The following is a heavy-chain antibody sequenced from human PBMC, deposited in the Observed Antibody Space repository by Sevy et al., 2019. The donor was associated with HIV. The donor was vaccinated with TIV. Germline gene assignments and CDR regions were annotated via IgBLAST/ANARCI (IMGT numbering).Heavy chain of an antibody. J-gene: IGHJ3*02. Sequence: GGSLRLSCAASGFTFSSYGMHWVRQAPGKGLEWVAVIWYDGSIKYYVDSVKGRFTISRDNSKNTLYLQMNSLRAEDTAVYYCARSQDYYDSSGYYSNDAFDIWGQGTMVTVSS. CDR1: GFTFSSYG. D-gene: IGHD3-22*01. CDR3: ARSQDYYDSSGYYSNDAFDI. CDR2: IWYDGSIK. V-gene: IGHV3-33*01.